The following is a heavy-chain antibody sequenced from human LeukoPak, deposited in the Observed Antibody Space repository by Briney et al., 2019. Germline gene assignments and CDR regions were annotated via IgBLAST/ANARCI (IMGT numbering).Heavy chain of an antibody. CDR3: AKRENYYDSSGYHYVGAFDI. CDR1: GFTFSTYA. D-gene: IGHD3-22*01. V-gene: IGHV3-23*01. J-gene: IGHJ3*02. Sequence: GGSLRLSCAASGFTFSTYAMSWVRQAPGKGLEWVSAISGGGGSTYYADSVGGRFTISRDNSKNTVYLQMNSLRAENTAVYYCAKRENYYDSSGYHYVGAFDIWGQGTMVTVSS. CDR2: ISGGGGST.